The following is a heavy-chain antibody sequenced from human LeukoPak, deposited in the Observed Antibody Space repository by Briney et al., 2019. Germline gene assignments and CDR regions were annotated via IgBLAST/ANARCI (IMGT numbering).Heavy chain of an antibody. CDR1: GFTFSSYA. Sequence: GGSLRLSCAASGFTFSSYAMSWVRQAPGKGLEWISGVSISGATTNHADSVKGRFTISRDNSKNTLYLQMNSLRADDTAVYYCAKELAPNYYYGMDVWGQGTTVTVSS. D-gene: IGHD3-3*02. V-gene: IGHV3-23*01. J-gene: IGHJ6*02. CDR2: VSISGATT. CDR3: AKELAPNYYYGMDV.